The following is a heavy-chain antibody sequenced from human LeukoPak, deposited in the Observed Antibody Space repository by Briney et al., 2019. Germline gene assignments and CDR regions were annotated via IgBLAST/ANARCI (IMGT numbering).Heavy chain of an antibody. D-gene: IGHD5-18*01. CDR2: IYYSGST. Sequence: PSETLSLTCTVSGGSISSSSYYWGWIRQPPGKGLEWIGSIYYSGSTYYNPSLKSRVTISVDTSKNQFSLKLSSVTAADTAVHYCARHALGYSYTFDYWGQGTLVTVSS. J-gene: IGHJ4*02. V-gene: IGHV4-39*01. CDR3: ARHALGYSYTFDY. CDR1: GGSISSSSYY.